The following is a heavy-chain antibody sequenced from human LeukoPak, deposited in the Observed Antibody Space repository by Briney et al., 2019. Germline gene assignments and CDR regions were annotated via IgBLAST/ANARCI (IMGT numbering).Heavy chain of an antibody. CDR2: ITGGGGGT. D-gene: IGHD2-2*02. CDR1: GFTFSSYA. J-gene: IGHJ5*02. CDR3: AKGSSSSCYTGLDP. V-gene: IGHV3-23*01. Sequence: GGPLTLSCAASGFTFSSYAMTWVRQAPGKGLEWVSAITGGGGGTFYADSVKGRFTISRDNSNNTLYLEMNSLRAEDTALYYCAKGSSSSCYTGLDPWGQGTLVTVSS.